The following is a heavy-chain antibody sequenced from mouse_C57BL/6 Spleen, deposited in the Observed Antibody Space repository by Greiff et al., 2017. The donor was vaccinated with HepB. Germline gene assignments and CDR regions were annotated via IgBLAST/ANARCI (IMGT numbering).Heavy chain of an antibody. V-gene: IGHV1-72*01. D-gene: IGHD4-1*01. CDR3: ARWERDYGTLTGTVDY. CDR2: IDPNSGGT. Sequence: VQLQQSGAELVKPGASVKLSCKASGYTFTSYWMHWVKQRPGRGLEWIGRIDPNSGGTKYNEKFKSKATLTVDKPSSTAYMQLSSLTSEDSAVDYCARWERDYGTLTGTVDYWGQGTTLTVSS. CDR1: GYTFTSYW. J-gene: IGHJ2*01.